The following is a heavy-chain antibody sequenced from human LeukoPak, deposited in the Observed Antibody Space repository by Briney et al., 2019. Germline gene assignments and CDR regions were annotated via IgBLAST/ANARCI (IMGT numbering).Heavy chain of an antibody. Sequence: GTLRLSCAASGFTFSSYGMSWVRQAPGKGLEWVSAISATGGTTYYADSVKGRFTISRDNSKNTLYLQMNSLRAEDTAIYYCAKNGDRGAYCSGGSCYPYYYYYIDVWGKGTTVTISS. CDR2: ISATGGTT. V-gene: IGHV3-23*01. D-gene: IGHD2-15*01. CDR1: GFTFSSYG. CDR3: AKNGDRGAYCSGGSCYPYYYYYIDV. J-gene: IGHJ6*03.